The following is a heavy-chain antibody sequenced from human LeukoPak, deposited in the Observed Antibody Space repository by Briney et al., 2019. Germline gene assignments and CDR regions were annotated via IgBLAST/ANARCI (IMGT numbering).Heavy chain of an antibody. CDR2: IRYDGSNK. Sequence: QPGGPLRLSCAASGFTFSSYGMHWVRQAPGKGLEWVAFIRYDGSNKYYADSVKGRFTISRDNSKNTLYLQMNSLRAEDTAVYYCAKSGEPTYSSSWFDYYYYYYMDVWGKGTTVTISS. V-gene: IGHV3-30*02. D-gene: IGHD6-13*01. CDR1: GFTFSSYG. J-gene: IGHJ6*03. CDR3: AKSGEPTYSSSWFDYYYYYYMDV.